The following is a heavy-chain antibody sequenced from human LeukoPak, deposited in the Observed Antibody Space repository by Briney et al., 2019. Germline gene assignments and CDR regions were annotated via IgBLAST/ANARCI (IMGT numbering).Heavy chain of an antibody. D-gene: IGHD5-12*01. CDR1: GYTFTGYY. J-gene: IGHJ4*02. Sequence: ASVKVSCKASGYTFTGYYMHWVRQAPGQGLEWMGWINPNSGGTNYAQKFQGRVTMTRDTSISAAYMELSRLRSDDTAVYYCARARRGYSGYESRYWGQGTLVTVSS. CDR3: ARARRGYSGYESRY. CDR2: INPNSGGT. V-gene: IGHV1-2*02.